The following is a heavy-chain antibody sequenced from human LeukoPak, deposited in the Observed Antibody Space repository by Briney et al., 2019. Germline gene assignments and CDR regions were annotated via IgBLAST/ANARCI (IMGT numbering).Heavy chain of an antibody. J-gene: IGHJ4*02. Sequence: SQTLSLTCTVSGGSISSSSYYWGWIPQPQGRGLEWFGSIYYSGSTYYNPSLKSRVTISVDTSKNQFSLKLRSVTAADTAVYYCARRLTEYCTKGVCYWFDYWGRGTLVTVS. V-gene: IGHV4-39*01. CDR1: GGSISSSSYY. CDR2: IYYSGST. CDR3: ARRLTEYCTKGVCYWFDY. D-gene: IGHD2-8*01.